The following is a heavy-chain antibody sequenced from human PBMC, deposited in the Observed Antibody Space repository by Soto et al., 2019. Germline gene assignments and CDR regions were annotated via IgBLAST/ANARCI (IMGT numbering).Heavy chain of an antibody. V-gene: IGHV4-59*08. CDR2: IYYSGST. J-gene: IGHJ4*02. Sequence: PSETLSLTCTVSGGSISSYYWSWTRQPPGKGLEWIGYIYYSGSTNYNPSLKSRVTISVDTSKNQFSLKLSSVTAADTAVYYCARRYGVYFDYWGQGTLVTVSS. CDR3: ARRYGVYFDY. D-gene: IGHD4-17*01. CDR1: GGSISSYY.